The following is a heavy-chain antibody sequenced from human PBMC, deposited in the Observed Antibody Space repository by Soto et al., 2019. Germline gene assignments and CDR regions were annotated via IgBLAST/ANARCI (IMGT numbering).Heavy chain of an antibody. D-gene: IGHD6-13*01. CDR2: IYYSGST. V-gene: IGHV4-31*03. Sequence: SETLSLTCTVSGASVSSGGYYWTWIRQHPGKGLEWLGSIYYSGSTYSNPSLKSRLTISVDTSQNQFSLELSSVTAADAATYYCARAVSTHFDYWGPGTLVTVSS. J-gene: IGHJ4*02. CDR3: ARAVSTHFDY. CDR1: GASVSSGGYY.